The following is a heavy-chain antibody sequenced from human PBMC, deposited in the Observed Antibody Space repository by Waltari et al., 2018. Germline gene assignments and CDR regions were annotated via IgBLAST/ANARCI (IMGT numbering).Heavy chain of an antibody. D-gene: IGHD2-2*01. CDR2: IYYSGST. CDR3: ARDRIVVVPAAKGNYYYYYGMDV. V-gene: IGHV4-61*01. J-gene: IGHJ6*02. Sequence: QVQLQESGPGLVKPSETLSLTCTVSGGSVSSGSYYWSWIRQPPGKGLAWIGYIYYSGSTNYNPSLKSRVTISVDTSKNQFSLKLSAVTAADTAVYYCARDRIVVVPAAKGNYYYYYGMDVWGQGTTVTVSS. CDR1: GGSVSSGSYY.